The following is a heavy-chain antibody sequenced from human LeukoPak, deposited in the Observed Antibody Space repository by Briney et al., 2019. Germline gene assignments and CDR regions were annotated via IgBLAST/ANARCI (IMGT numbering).Heavy chain of an antibody. V-gene: IGHV3-53*01. J-gene: IGHJ4*02. D-gene: IGHD3-10*01. Sequence: QPGGSLRLSCAASGFSVSSKYMSWVRQPAGKGLEWVSVIYSGGTTFYADSVKGRFTISRDNSKNTLYLQMNSLRPDDTAVYYCTKLKGWCGDGYFDYWGPGILVTVSS. CDR3: TKLKGWCGDGYFDY. CDR2: IYSGGTT. CDR1: GFSVSSKY.